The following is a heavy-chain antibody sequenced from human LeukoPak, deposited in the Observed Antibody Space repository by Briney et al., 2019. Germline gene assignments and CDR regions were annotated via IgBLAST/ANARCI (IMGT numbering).Heavy chain of an antibody. V-gene: IGHV3-21*01. CDR2: ISSSSSYI. CDR3: ARDLPRSIAADKLDY. J-gene: IGHJ4*02. Sequence: PGGSLRLSCAASGFTFSSYSMNWVRQAPGKGLEWVSSISSSSSYIYYADSVKGRFTISRDNAKNSLYLQMNSLRAEDTAVYYCARDLPRSIAADKLDYWGQGTLVTVSS. CDR1: GFTFSSYS. D-gene: IGHD6-13*01.